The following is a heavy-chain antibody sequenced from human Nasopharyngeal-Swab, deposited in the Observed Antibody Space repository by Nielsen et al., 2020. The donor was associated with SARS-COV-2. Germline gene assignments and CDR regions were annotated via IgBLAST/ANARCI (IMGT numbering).Heavy chain of an antibody. D-gene: IGHD3-3*01. CDR2: IYYSGST. CDR1: GGSISSYY. J-gene: IGHJ4*02. V-gene: IGHV4-59*01. CDR3: ARGDLTYYDFWSGFDY. Sequence: GSLRLSCTVSGGSISSYYWSWIRQPPGKGLEWIGYIYYSGSTNYNPSLKSRVTISVDTSKNQSSLKLSSVTAADTAVYYCARGDLTYYDFWSGFDYWGQGTLVTVSS.